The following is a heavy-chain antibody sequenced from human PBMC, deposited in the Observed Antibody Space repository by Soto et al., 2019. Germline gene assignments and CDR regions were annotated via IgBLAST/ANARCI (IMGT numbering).Heavy chain of an antibody. CDR3: AKDEGSSSWYEGAFDI. V-gene: IGHV3-9*01. Sequence: GGSLRLSCAASGFTFDDYAMHWVRQAPGKGLEWVSGISWNSGSIGYADSVKGRFTISRDNAKNSLYLQMNSLRAEDTALYYCAKDEGSSSWYEGAFDIWGQGTMVTVSS. CDR1: GFTFDDYA. CDR2: ISWNSGSI. J-gene: IGHJ3*02. D-gene: IGHD6-13*01.